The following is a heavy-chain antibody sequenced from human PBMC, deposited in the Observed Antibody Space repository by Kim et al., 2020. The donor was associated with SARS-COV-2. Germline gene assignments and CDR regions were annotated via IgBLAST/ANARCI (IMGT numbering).Heavy chain of an antibody. D-gene: IGHD4-17*01. Sequence: GGSLRLSCAASGFTFSSYSMNWVRQAPGKGLEWVSSISSSSSYIYYADSVKGRFTISRDNAKNSLYLQMNSLRAEDTAVYYCARGRRATVTYYYFDYWGQGTLVTVSS. CDR3: ARGRRATVTYYYFDY. V-gene: IGHV3-21*01. CDR1: GFTFSSYS. CDR2: ISSSSSYI. J-gene: IGHJ4*02.